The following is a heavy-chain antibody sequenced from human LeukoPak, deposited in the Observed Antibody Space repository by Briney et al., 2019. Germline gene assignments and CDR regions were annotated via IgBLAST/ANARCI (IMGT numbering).Heavy chain of an antibody. CDR1: GFTFSTYG. CDR3: ANMQQLDY. V-gene: IGHV3-30*18. D-gene: IGHD6-13*01. Sequence: GGSLRLSCAASGFTFSTYGMHWVRQAPGKGLEWVAVISYDGSNKYYADSVKGRFTISRDNSKNTLYLQMNSLRAEDTAVYYCANMQQLDYWGQGTLVTVSS. J-gene: IGHJ4*02. CDR2: ISYDGSNK.